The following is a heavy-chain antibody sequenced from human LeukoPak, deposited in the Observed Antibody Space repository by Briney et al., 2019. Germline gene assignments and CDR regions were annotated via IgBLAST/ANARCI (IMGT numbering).Heavy chain of an antibody. J-gene: IGHJ4*02. CDR3: ARELLAGATGVDY. Sequence: TETLSLTCAVYGGSFSGYYWSWIRQPPGKGLEWIGEINHSGSTNYNPSLKSRVTISVDTSKNQFSLKLSSVTAADTAVYYCARELLAGATGVDYWGQGTLVTVSS. D-gene: IGHD1-26*01. V-gene: IGHV4-34*01. CDR1: GGSFSGYY. CDR2: INHSGST.